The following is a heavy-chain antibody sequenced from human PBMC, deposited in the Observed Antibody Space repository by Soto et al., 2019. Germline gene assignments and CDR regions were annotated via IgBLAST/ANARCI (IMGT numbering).Heavy chain of an antibody. Sequence: SETLSLTCAVSGGSISRYYWSWLRQPPGKGLEWIGYIYYSGSTNYNPPLKSRVTISVDTSKNQFSLKLSSVTAADTAVYYCARRYGGNFDYWGQGTLVTVSS. CDR3: ARRYGGNFDY. J-gene: IGHJ4*02. CDR2: IYYSGST. D-gene: IGHD1-26*01. CDR1: GGSISRYY. V-gene: IGHV4-59*01.